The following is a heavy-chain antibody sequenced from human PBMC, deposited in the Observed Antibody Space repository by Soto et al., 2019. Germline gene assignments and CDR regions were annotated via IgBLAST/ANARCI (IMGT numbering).Heavy chain of an antibody. CDR2: ISGGGDST. Sequence: ESGGGLVHPGGSLRLSCAASGFTFSNYAMSWVRQSPGKGLEWLSAISGGGDSTYYADSVKGRLTISRDNSKNTLYLQMNSLRAEDTAIYYCAKSPIAAAAYYFDYWGQGTLVTVSS. CDR1: GFTFSNYA. CDR3: AKSPIAAAAYYFDY. D-gene: IGHD6-13*01. V-gene: IGHV3-23*01. J-gene: IGHJ4*02.